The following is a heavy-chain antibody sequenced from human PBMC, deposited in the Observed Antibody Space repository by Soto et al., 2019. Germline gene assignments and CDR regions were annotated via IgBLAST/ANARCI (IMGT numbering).Heavy chain of an antibody. D-gene: IGHD3-22*01. J-gene: IGHJ4*02. CDR1: GLTINTYS. CDR2: ISSSSSYI. Sequence: EVQLEESGGGLVEPGGSLRLSCVASGLTINTYSMMWVRQAPGKGLEWVSSISSSSSYIYYADSVKGRFTISRDNAKNSLYLQMNSLRAEDTAVYYCARDLYYYASSGFNYWGQGTLVTVSS. V-gene: IGHV3-21*01. CDR3: ARDLYYYASSGFNY.